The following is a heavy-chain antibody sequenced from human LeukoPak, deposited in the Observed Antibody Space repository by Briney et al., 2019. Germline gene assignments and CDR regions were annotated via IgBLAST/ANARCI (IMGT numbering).Heavy chain of an antibody. V-gene: IGHV1-2*06. CDR2: INPNSGGT. Sequence: ASVKVSCKASGYTFTGYYMHWVRQAPGQGPEWMGRINPNSGGTNYAQEFQGRVTMTRDTSISTAYMELSRLRSDDTAVYYCARRPAYYYDSSGVNDAFDIWGQGTMVTVSS. D-gene: IGHD3-22*01. CDR3: ARRPAYYYDSSGVNDAFDI. CDR1: GYTFTGYY. J-gene: IGHJ3*02.